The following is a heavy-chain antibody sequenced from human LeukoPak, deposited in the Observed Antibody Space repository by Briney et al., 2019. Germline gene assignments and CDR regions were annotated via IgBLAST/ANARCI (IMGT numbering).Heavy chain of an antibody. CDR1: GYTFATNW. CDR3: ARGDGYNYDY. J-gene: IGHJ4*02. Sequence: GESLKISCKGTGYTFATNWIGWGRQMPGKGLEWMGIIYPGDSDTRYSPSFQGQVIISADKSISTAYLQWSSLKASDTAMYYCARGDGYNYDYWGQGTLVTVSS. D-gene: IGHD5-24*01. CDR2: IYPGDSDT. V-gene: IGHV5-51*01.